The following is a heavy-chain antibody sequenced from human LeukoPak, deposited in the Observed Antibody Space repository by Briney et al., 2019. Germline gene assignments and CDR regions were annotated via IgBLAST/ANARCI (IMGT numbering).Heavy chain of an antibody. CDR1: GYTFTSYA. Sequence: ASVKVSCKASGYTFTSYAMHWVRQAPGQRLEWMGWINAGNGNTKYSQKFQGRVTITRNTSISTAYMELGSLRSEDTAVYYCARVRAARNWFDPWGQGTLVTVSS. J-gene: IGHJ5*02. CDR2: INAGNGNT. V-gene: IGHV1-3*01. D-gene: IGHD6-25*01. CDR3: ARVRAARNWFDP.